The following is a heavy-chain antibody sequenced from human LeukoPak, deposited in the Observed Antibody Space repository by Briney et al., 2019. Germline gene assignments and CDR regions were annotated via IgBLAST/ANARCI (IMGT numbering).Heavy chain of an antibody. CDR3: ARGCSRGSCHNTPDY. V-gene: IGHV3-64*01. Sequence: GGSLRLSCAASGFTFSSYSMHWVRQAPGKGLEYVSVIINYRDTIFYGISVTGRMTISRYNSKRTLYLQMGSVRCEDMSVYYCARGCSRGSCHNTPDYWGQGTLVTVSS. CDR1: GFTFSSYS. D-gene: IGHD2-15*01. J-gene: IGHJ4*02. CDR2: IINYRDTI.